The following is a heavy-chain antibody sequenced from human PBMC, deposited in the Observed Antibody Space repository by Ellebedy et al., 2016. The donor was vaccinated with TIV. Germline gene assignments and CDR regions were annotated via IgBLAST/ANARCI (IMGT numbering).Heavy chain of an antibody. D-gene: IGHD3-22*01. J-gene: IGHJ6*02. Sequence: PGGSLRLSCAASGFTFSSYSMNWVRQAPGKGLEWVSYISSSSSTIYYADSVKGRFTISRDNAKNSLYLQMNSLRAEDTAVYYCASPDSSGYYYYGMDVWGQGTTVTVSS. CDR3: ASPDSSGYYYYGMDV. V-gene: IGHV3-48*04. CDR2: ISSSSSTI. CDR1: GFTFSSYS.